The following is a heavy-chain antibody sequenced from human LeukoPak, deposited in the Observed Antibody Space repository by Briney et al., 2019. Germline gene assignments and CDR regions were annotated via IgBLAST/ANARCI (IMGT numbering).Heavy chain of an antibody. CDR1: GGSFSGYY. V-gene: IGHV4-34*01. Sequence: SETLSLTCAVYGGSFSGYYWSWIRQPPGKGLEWIGEINHSGSTNYNPSLKSRVTISVDTSKNQFSLQLNSVTPEDTAVYYCARGSLMGGYDWAEARHYYYYMDVWGKGTTVTVSS. J-gene: IGHJ6*03. CDR3: ARGSLMGGYDWAEARHYYYYMDV. D-gene: IGHD5-12*01. CDR2: INHSGST.